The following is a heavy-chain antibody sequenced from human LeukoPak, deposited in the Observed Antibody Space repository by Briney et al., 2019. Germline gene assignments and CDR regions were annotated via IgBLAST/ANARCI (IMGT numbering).Heavy chain of an antibody. CDR3: ARDAGSATTLFDY. D-gene: IGHD6-25*01. Sequence: SETLSLTCTVSGGSISSYYWSWIRQPPGKGLEWIGYIYYSGSTNYNPSLKSRVTISVDTSKNQFSLKLSSVTAADTAVYYCARDAGSATTLFDYGGKGPLVTVSS. CDR2: IYYSGST. J-gene: IGHJ4*02. V-gene: IGHV4-59*01. CDR1: GGSISSYY.